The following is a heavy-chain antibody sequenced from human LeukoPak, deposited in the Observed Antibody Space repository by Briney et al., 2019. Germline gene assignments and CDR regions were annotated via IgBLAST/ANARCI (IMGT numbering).Heavy chain of an antibody. J-gene: IGHJ6*02. Sequence: GESLKISCKGSGYSFTSYWIGWVRQMPGKGLEWMGIIHPGDSDTRYSPSFQGQVTISADKSISTAYLQWSSLKASDTAMYYCASASAGSTPYDYYYGMDVWGQGTTVTVSS. D-gene: IGHD2-2*01. CDR3: ASASAGSTPYDYYYGMDV. CDR1: GYSFTSYW. CDR2: IHPGDSDT. V-gene: IGHV5-51*01.